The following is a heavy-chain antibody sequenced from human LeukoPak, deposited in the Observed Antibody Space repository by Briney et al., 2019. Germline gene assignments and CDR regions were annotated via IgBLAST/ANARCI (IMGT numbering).Heavy chain of an antibody. CDR1: GFTFNTYS. CDR2: ISSTSSTI. CDR3: ARDGSNSGPDFDY. J-gene: IGHJ4*02. Sequence: GGSLRLSCAASGFTFNTYSMNWVRQAPGKGLEWVSYISSTSSTIYYADSVRGRFTISRDNARNSLHLQMNSLRDEDTAVYYCARDGSNSGPDFDYWGQGILVTVSS. V-gene: IGHV3-48*02. D-gene: IGHD2/OR15-2a*01.